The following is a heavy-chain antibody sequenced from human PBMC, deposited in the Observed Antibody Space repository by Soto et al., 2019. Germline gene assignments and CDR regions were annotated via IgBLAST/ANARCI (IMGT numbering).Heavy chain of an antibody. J-gene: IGHJ5*02. D-gene: IGHD3-22*01. CDR1: GFTFSSYW. V-gene: IGHV3-7*03. Sequence: RLSCAASGFTFSSYWMSWVRQAPGKGLGWVANIKQDGSEKYYVDSVKGRFTISRDNAKNSLYLQMNSLRAEDTAVYYCARVNTMIVVVMPSWFDPWGQGPLVTVSS. CDR2: IKQDGSEK. CDR3: ARVNTMIVVVMPSWFDP.